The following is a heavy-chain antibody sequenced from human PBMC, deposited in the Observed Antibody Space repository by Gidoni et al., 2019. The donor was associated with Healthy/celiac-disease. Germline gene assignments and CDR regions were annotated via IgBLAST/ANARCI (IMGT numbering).Heavy chain of an antibody. CDR1: AFTFRSSA. CDR3: EKDASVGYYDSSGYYLDY. CDR2: ISYDGSNK. V-gene: IGHV3-30*18. Sequence: QVQLVESGRGVVQPGRSLRLSCAASAFTFRSSAMHWVRQAPGMGLEWVAVISYDGSNKYYADSVKGRFTISRDNSKNTLYLQMNSLRAEDTAVYYCEKDASVGYYDSSGYYLDYWGQGTLVTVSS. D-gene: IGHD3-22*01. J-gene: IGHJ4*02.